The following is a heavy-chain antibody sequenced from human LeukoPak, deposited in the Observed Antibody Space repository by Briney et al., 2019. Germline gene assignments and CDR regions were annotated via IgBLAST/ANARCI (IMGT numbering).Heavy chain of an antibody. CDR2: IKEDGSEI. V-gene: IGHV3-7*01. CDR1: GFTFSTYW. J-gene: IGHJ4*02. D-gene: IGHD5-18*01. Sequence: GGSLRLSCAASGFTFSTYWMSWVRQAPGKGLEGVAKIKEDGSEIYYVDSVKGRFTISRDNAKNSLYLQMNSLRAEDTAVYYCARDRNGYPHDLWGQGTLVTVSS. CDR3: ARDRNGYPHDL.